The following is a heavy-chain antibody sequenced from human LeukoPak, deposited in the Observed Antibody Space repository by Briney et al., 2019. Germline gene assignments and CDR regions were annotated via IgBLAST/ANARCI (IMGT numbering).Heavy chain of an antibody. D-gene: IGHD2-21*02. Sequence: ETLSLTCAVYGGSFSGYYWSWIRQPPGKGLEWVSAISGSGGSTYYADSVKGRFTISRDNSKNTLYLQMNSLRAEDTAVYYCAKDHLYCGGDCQRDAFDIWGQGTMVTVSS. CDR2: ISGSGGST. CDR1: GGSFSGYY. J-gene: IGHJ3*02. V-gene: IGHV3-23*01. CDR3: AKDHLYCGGDCQRDAFDI.